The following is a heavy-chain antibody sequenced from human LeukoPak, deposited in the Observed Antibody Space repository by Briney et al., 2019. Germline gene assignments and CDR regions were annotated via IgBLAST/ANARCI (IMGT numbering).Heavy chain of an antibody. CDR2: IYYSGST. V-gene: IGHV4-59*01. Sequence: SETLSLTCAVYGGSFSGYYWSWIRQPPGKGLEWIGYIYYSGSTNYNPSLKSRVTISVDTSKNQFSLKLSSVTAADTAVYYCAREINDYGDYGNFDYWGQGTLVTVSS. D-gene: IGHD4-17*01. CDR3: AREINDYGDYGNFDY. J-gene: IGHJ4*02. CDR1: GGSFSGYY.